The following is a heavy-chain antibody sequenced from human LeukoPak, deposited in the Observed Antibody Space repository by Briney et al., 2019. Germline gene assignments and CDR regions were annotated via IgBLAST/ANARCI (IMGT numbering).Heavy chain of an antibody. D-gene: IGHD6-19*01. CDR3: ARGYGSGLFFDY. CDR2: IYYTGST. J-gene: IGHJ4*02. Sequence: PSETLSLTCTVSGGSINNYYWTWIRQPPGKGLEWIGYIYYTGSTNYNPSLKSRVTISVDTSKNQFSLKLSSVTAADTAVYYCARGYGSGLFFDYWGLGTLVTVPS. V-gene: IGHV4-59*01. CDR1: GGSINNYY.